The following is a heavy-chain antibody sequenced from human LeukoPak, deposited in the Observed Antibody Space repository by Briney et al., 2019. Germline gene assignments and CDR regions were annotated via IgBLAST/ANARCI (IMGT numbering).Heavy chain of an antibody. CDR1: GYSFTSYW. Sequence: GESLKISCKGSGYSFTSYWIGWVRQMPGKGLEWMGIIYPGDSDTRYSPSFQGQVTISADKSISTAYLQWSSLKASDTAMYYCARPPPRRGDYYGMDVWGQGTTVTVSS. J-gene: IGHJ6*02. CDR2: IYPGDSDT. D-gene: IGHD1-26*01. CDR3: ARPPPRRGDYYGMDV. V-gene: IGHV5-51*01.